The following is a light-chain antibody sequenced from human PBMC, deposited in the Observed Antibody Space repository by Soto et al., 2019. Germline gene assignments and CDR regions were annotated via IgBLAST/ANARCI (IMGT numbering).Light chain of an antibody. CDR1: SSDVGGYNY. Sequence: SALTQPASVSGSPGQSIPISCTGTSSDVGGYNYVSWYQQHPGKAPKLMIYEVSNRPSGVSNRFSDSKSGNTASLTISGLQAEDEGFYYCSSYTSSTTPWVFGGGTNVTVL. CDR3: SSYTSSTTPWV. J-gene: IGLJ3*02. CDR2: EVS. V-gene: IGLV2-14*01.